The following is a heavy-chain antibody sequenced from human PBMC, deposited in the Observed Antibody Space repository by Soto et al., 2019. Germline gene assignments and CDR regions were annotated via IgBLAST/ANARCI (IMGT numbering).Heavy chain of an antibody. CDR2: ISYDGSNK. CDR3: AKDSRLLWFRELFYDY. Sequence: GGSLRLSCAAFGFTVSSYGMHWVRQAPGKGLEWVAVISYDGSNKYYADSVKGRFTISRDNSKNTLYLQMNSLRAEDTAVYYCAKDSRLLWFRELFYDYRGQGTLVTVSS. J-gene: IGHJ4*02. CDR1: GFTVSSYG. V-gene: IGHV3-30*18. D-gene: IGHD3-10*01.